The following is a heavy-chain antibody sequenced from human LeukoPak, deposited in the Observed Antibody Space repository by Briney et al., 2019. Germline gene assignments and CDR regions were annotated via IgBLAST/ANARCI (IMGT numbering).Heavy chain of an antibody. J-gene: IGHJ5*02. CDR3: AIFDFLFGEIDNWFDP. D-gene: IGHD3-16*01. CDR2: IYPGDSDT. CDR1: GYNFTSYW. V-gene: IGHV5-51*01. Sequence: GGALQISFKGSGYNFTSYWIGWVRPMPGKGVGWMVIIYPGDSDTRYSPSFQGQVTISADKSISTAYLQWSSLKASDTAMYYCAIFDFLFGEIDNWFDPWGQGTQVTVSS.